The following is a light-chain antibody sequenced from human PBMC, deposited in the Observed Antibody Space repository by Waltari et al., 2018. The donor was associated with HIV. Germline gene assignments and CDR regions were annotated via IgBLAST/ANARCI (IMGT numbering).Light chain of an antibody. Sequence: EVVMTQSLATLSVSPGEGATLSCRASQSVGSNLAWYQQKPGQAPRLLIYGASSRATGIPARFSGSGSGTEFTLTISSLQSEDFAIYFCQQYNNWPPLTFGGGTKVEIK. J-gene: IGKJ4*01. CDR2: GAS. CDR3: QQYNNWPPLT. V-gene: IGKV3D-15*01. CDR1: QSVGSN.